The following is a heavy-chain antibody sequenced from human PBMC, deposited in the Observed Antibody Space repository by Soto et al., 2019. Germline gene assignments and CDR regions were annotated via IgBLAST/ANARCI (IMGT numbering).Heavy chain of an antibody. V-gene: IGHV4-30-4*01. J-gene: IGHJ3*02. CDR2: IYHSGTT. CDR3: ARDSPAVDFWSGSLGSFDI. Sequence: QVQLQESGPGLVKPSQTLSLTCTVSGGSVSSSDYYWSWIRQPPGKGLEWIGYIYHSGTTYYNASLTSRLTISLDTSKNQFPLTLSSVPAADTAVYYCARDSPAVDFWSGSLGSFDIWGQGTMVTVSS. CDR1: GGSVSSSDYY. D-gene: IGHD3-3*01.